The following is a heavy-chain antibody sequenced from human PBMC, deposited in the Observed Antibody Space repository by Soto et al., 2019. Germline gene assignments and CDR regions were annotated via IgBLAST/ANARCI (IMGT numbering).Heavy chain of an antibody. J-gene: IGHJ6*02. CDR2: IWYDGSNK. Sequence: PGGSLRLSWAAAGFTLSRYGMLWVRQAPGKGREWVGAIWYDGSNKYYADSVKGRFTPSRDNSKNTLYLQMDSLRAEDTAVYYCARDSYDSSGYCGGFGRYYYYGMDVWGQGTTVTVSS. CDR3: ARDSYDSSGYCGGFGRYYYYGMDV. D-gene: IGHD3-22*01. V-gene: IGHV3-33*01. CDR1: GFTLSRYG.